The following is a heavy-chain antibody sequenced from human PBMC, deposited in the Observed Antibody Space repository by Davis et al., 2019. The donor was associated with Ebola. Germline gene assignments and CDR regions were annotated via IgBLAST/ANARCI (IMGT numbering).Heavy chain of an antibody. D-gene: IGHD2-8*01. J-gene: IGHJ6*03. CDR2: ISAYNGNT. V-gene: IGHV1-18*04. CDR3: ARDLHCTNGVCDYYYYYYMDV. Sequence: ASVKVSCKASGYTFTSYGISWVRQAPGQGLEWMGWISAYNGNTNYAQKLQGRVTMTTDTSTSTAYMELRSLRSDDTAVYYCARDLHCTNGVCDYYYYYYMDVWGKGTTVTVSS. CDR1: GYTFTSYG.